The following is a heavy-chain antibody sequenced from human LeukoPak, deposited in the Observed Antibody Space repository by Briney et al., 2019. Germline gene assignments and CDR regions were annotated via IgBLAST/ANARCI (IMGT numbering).Heavy chain of an antibody. D-gene: IGHD3-3*01. J-gene: IGHJ4*02. CDR3: ARGFGRIFGVVTYRYFDY. Sequence: PSEALPLTCTVSGGSISSYYWTWIRQPPGKGLEWIGYIYDSGSTNYNPSLKSRVTISVDTSKNQFSLKLSSVTAADTAVYYCARGFGRIFGVVTYRYFDYWGQGTLVTVSS. V-gene: IGHV4-59*01. CDR1: GGSISSYY. CDR2: IYDSGST.